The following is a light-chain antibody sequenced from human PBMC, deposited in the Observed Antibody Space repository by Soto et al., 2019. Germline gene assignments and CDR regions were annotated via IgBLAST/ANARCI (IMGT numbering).Light chain of an antibody. CDR2: GAS. Sequence: EIVLTQSPGTLSLSPGERATLSCRASQSVGSNYLAWYQQKPGQAPRLLIYGASSRATGIPDRFSGSGSGTDFTLTISRLEPEDFAVYYCQQYGSSPPRTFGQGTKVDNK. CDR3: QQYGSSPPRT. V-gene: IGKV3-20*01. CDR1: QSVGSNY. J-gene: IGKJ1*01.